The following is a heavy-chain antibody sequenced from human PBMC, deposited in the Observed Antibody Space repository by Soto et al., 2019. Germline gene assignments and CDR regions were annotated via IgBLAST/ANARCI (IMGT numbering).Heavy chain of an antibody. V-gene: IGHV4-4*02. CDR1: GGSFTSNNW. D-gene: IGHD1-7*01. CDR3: ASRDPGTSVDY. J-gene: IGHJ4*02. Sequence: QVQLQESGPGLVKPSGTLSLTCAVSGGSFTSNNWWTWVRQPPGQGLEWIGEIYRTGSTNYNPSLKSRVTISLDQSENQFSLKVTSLTAADTAVSYCASRDPGTSVDYWGKGTLVTVSS. CDR2: IYRTGST.